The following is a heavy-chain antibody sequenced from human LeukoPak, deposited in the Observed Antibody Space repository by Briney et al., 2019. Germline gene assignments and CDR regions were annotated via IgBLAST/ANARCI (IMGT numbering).Heavy chain of an antibody. V-gene: IGHV4-34*01. Sequence: PSETLSLTCAVYGGSFSGYYWSWIRQPPGKGLEWIGEINHSGSTNYNPSLKSRVTISVDTSRNQFSLKLSSVTAADTAVYYCARRGYCSSTSCYTMRYYYYMDVWGKGTTVTVSS. CDR2: INHSGST. CDR3: ARRGYCSSTSCYTMRYYYYMDV. D-gene: IGHD2-2*02. CDR1: GGSFSGYY. J-gene: IGHJ6*03.